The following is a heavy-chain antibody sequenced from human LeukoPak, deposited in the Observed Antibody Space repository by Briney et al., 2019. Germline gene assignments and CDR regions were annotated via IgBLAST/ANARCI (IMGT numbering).Heavy chain of an antibody. CDR2: INPSGGST. Sequence: ASVTVSCKASGYTFTSYYVHWVRQAPGQGLEWMGIINPSGGSTRYAQKFQGRVTMTRDTSTSTVYMELSSLRSEDTAVYYCARNPVTTKYFDYWGQGTLVTVSS. J-gene: IGHJ4*02. CDR1: GYTFTSYY. V-gene: IGHV1-46*01. CDR3: ARNPVTTKYFDY. D-gene: IGHD4-17*01.